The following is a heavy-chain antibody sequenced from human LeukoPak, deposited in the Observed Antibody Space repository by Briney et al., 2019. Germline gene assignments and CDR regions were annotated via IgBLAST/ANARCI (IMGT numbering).Heavy chain of an antibody. J-gene: IGHJ4*02. CDR2: IYTSGST. CDR1: GGSISSGSYY. V-gene: IGHV4-61*02. Sequence: SQTLSLTCTLSGGSISSGSYYWSWIRQPAGKGLEWIGRIYTSGSTNYNPSLKSRVTISVDTSKNQFSLKLSSVTAADTAVYYCARNDGGLVNYWGQGTLVTVSS. D-gene: IGHD4-23*01. CDR3: ARNDGGLVNY.